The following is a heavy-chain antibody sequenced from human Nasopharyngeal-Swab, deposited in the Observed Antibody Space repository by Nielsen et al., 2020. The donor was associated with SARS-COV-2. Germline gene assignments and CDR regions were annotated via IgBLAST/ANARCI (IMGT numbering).Heavy chain of an antibody. CDR1: GASISSSINY. J-gene: IGHJ4*02. D-gene: IGHD4-17*01. CDR3: ARDESGDYLGLPFDY. Sequence: SDTLSLTCTVSGASISSSINYWGWIRQSPQKGLEWIGTLSYSGTANYNPSLNSRVPIPVDTSKNQFSLKLISVTAADTAVYYCARDESGDYLGLPFDYWGQGTLVTVSS. V-gene: IGHV4-39*07. CDR2: LSYSGTA.